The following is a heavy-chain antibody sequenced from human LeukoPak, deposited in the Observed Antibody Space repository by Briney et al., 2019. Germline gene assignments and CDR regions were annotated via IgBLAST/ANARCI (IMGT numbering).Heavy chain of an antibody. CDR3: ARVEYDILTGYSFDY. J-gene: IGHJ4*02. D-gene: IGHD3-9*01. Sequence: SETLSLTCTVSGGSISSYYWSWIRQPPGKGLEWIGYIYYSGSTNYNPSLKSRVTISVDTSKNQFSLKLSSVTAADTAVYYCARVEYDILTGYSFDYWGQGTLVTVSS. V-gene: IGHV4-59*01. CDR2: IYYSGST. CDR1: GGSISSYY.